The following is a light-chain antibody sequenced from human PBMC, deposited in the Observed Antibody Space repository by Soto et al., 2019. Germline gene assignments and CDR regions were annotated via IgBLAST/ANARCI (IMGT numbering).Light chain of an antibody. Sequence: QSALTQPPSASGSPGQSVTISCTGTSSDVGGYNYVAWYQQHPGKAPKVMIYDVNKRPSGVPDRFSGSKSGNTASLTVSGLQAEDEADYYCSSYAGSNNLVFGGGTKLTVL. CDR1: SSDVGGYNY. CDR2: DVN. V-gene: IGLV2-8*01. J-gene: IGLJ2*01. CDR3: SSYAGSNNLV.